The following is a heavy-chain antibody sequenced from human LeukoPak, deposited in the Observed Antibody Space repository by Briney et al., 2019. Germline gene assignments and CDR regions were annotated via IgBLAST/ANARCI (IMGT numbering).Heavy chain of an antibody. CDR1: GYTFTSYA. D-gene: IGHD3-22*01. CDR3: ARDWNQDYYDSSGYYPFDY. Sequence: ASVKVSCKASGYTFTSYAMNWVRQAPGQGLEWMGWINTNTGNPTYAQGFTGRFVFSLDTSVSTAYLQISNLKAEDTAVYYCARDWNQDYYDSSGYYPFDYWGQGTLVTVSS. CDR2: INTNTGNP. V-gene: IGHV7-4-1*02. J-gene: IGHJ4*02.